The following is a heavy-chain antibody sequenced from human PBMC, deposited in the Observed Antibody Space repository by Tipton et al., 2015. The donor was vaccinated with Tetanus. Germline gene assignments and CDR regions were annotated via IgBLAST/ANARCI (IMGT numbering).Heavy chain of an antibody. CDR3: ARVLRYSSRGGWDDAFGS. CDR1: GGSISSDAHY. V-gene: IGHV4-30-4*01. J-gene: IGHJ3*02. Sequence: TLSLTCTVSGGSISSDAHYWSWLRQAPGKGLEWLGYISHSGTTNYNPSLKSRVFMSMDTSKNQFSLELSSVTVADTAVYFCARVLRYSSRGGWDDAFGSWGQGTMVSVSS. CDR2: ISHSGTT. D-gene: IGHD2-15*01.